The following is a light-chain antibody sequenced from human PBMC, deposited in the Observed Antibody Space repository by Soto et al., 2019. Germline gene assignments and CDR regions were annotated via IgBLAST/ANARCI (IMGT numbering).Light chain of an antibody. CDR1: QSVSSNY. Sequence: EIVLTQSPGTLSLSPGDRATLSCRASQSVSSNYLAWYQQKPGQAPRLLIFGASSRSTGIPDRFSGSGSGTDFTLTISTLEPEDFAVYYCQQYDTSPPLTFGGGTKGEIK. J-gene: IGKJ4*01. CDR3: QQYDTSPPLT. V-gene: IGKV3-20*01. CDR2: GAS.